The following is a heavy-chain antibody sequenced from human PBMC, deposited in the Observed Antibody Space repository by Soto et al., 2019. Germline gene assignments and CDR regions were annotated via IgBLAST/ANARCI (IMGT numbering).Heavy chain of an antibody. V-gene: IGHV4-59*01. Sequence: PSETLSLTCTVSGGSFNGYSWNWIRQPPGKGLESIGYIFSSGTTNYNPSLKSRLIISIDMSKSQFSLKLTSVTAADTAVYYCARDQGYSSSWAYYYGMDVWGQGTTVTVSS. CDR1: GGSFNGYS. CDR2: IFSSGTT. J-gene: IGHJ6*02. CDR3: ARDQGYSSSWAYYYGMDV. D-gene: IGHD6-13*01.